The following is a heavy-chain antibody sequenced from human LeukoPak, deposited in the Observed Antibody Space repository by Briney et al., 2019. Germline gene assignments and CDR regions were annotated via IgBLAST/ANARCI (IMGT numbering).Heavy chain of an antibody. CDR3: AKDPREWLAYYFDY. V-gene: IGHV3-23*01. Sequence: GGSLRLSCEAAGFTFSSYAMSWVRQAPGKGLEWVSAISGSGGSTYYADSVKGRFTISRDNSKNTLYLQMNSLRAEDTAVYYCAKDPREWLAYYFDYWGQGTLVTVSS. CDR2: ISGSGGST. D-gene: IGHD6-19*01. J-gene: IGHJ4*02. CDR1: GFTFSSYA.